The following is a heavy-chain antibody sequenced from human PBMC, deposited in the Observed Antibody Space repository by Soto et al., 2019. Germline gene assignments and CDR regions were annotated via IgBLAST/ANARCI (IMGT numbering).Heavy chain of an antibody. D-gene: IGHD5-18*01. CDR2: INPSGGST. Sequence: ASVKVSCKASGYTFTSYYMHWVRQAPGQGLEWMGIINPSGGSTSYAQKFQGRVTMTRDTSTSTVYMELSSLRSEDTAVYYCARSGPDTAMPNGAFDIWGQGTMVNVSS. J-gene: IGHJ3*02. V-gene: IGHV1-46*01. CDR1: GYTFTSYY. CDR3: ARSGPDTAMPNGAFDI.